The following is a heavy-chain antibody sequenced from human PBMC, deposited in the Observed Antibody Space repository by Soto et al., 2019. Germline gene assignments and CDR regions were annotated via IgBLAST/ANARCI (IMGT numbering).Heavy chain of an antibody. CDR2: ISGSGGST. CDR3: AKDPSPIVVYSYYFDY. V-gene: IGHV3-23*01. Sequence: GGSLRLSCAASGFTFSSYAMSWVRQAPGKGLEWVSAISGSGGSTYYADSVKGRFTISRDNSKNTLYLQMNSLRAEDTAVYYCAKDPSPIVVYSYYFDYWGQGTLVTVSS. CDR1: GFTFSSYA. D-gene: IGHD2-15*01. J-gene: IGHJ4*02.